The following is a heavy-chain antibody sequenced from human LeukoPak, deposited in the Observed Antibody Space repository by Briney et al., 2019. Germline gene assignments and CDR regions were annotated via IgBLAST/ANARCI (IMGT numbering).Heavy chain of an antibody. CDR1: GGSISSYY. V-gene: IGHV4-4*07. Sequence: SETLSLTCTVSGGSISSYYWRWIRQPAGKGLEWIGRIYTSGSTNYNPSLKSRVTMSVDTSKNQFSLKLSSVTAADTAVYYCARGQQLVLSPYYMDVWGKGTTVTVSS. D-gene: IGHD6-13*01. CDR3: ARGQQLVLSPYYMDV. J-gene: IGHJ6*03. CDR2: IYTSGST.